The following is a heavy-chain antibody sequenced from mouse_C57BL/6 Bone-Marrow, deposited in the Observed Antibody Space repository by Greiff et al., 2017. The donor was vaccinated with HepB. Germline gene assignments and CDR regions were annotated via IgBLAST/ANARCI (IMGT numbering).Heavy chain of an antibody. CDR1: GYTFTDHT. V-gene: IGHV1-78*01. CDR3: ARRTTVGYFDV. Sequence: VQLQQSDAELVKPGASVKISCKVSGYTFTDHTIHWMKQRPEQGLEWIGYIYPRDGSSRYNEKFKGKAKLTEDKSSSTAYMQLNSLTSEDSAVFFCARRTTVGYFDVWGTGTTVTVSS. J-gene: IGHJ1*03. CDR2: IYPRDGSS. D-gene: IGHD1-1*01.